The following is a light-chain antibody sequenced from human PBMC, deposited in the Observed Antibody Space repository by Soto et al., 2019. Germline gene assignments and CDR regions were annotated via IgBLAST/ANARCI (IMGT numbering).Light chain of an antibody. CDR1: NSNIGAGYD. Sequence: QSVLTQPPSVSGAPGQRVTISCTGGNSNIGAGYDVHWYHQLPGTAPKLLIYGNTNRPSGVPDRFSGPKSGTSVSLAITGLQAEDEADYYCQSYDSNLSGYVFGTGTKVTVL. J-gene: IGLJ1*01. V-gene: IGLV1-40*01. CDR3: QSYDSNLSGYV. CDR2: GNT.